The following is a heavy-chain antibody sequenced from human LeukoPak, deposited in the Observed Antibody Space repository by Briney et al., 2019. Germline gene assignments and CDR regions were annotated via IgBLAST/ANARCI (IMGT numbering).Heavy chain of an antibody. D-gene: IGHD2/OR15-2a*01. CDR3: AKDREIGYSMYYFDY. CDR2: IYSGGST. Sequence: GGSLRLSCAASGFTVSSNYMSWVRQAPGKGLERVSVIYSGGSTYYADSVKGRFTISRDNSKNTLYLQMNSLRAEDTAVYYCAKDREIGYSMYYFDYWGQGTLVTVSS. J-gene: IGHJ4*02. CDR1: GFTVSSNY. V-gene: IGHV3-66*01.